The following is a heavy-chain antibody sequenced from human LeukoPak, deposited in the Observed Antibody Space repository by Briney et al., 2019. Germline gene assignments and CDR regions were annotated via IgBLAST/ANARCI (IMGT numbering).Heavy chain of an antibody. V-gene: IGHV3-53*01. J-gene: IGHJ4*02. CDR1: GFTVSSNC. D-gene: IGHD2-15*01. CDR2: IHTAGST. CDR3: ARGYCSGGSCSKFDY. Sequence: GGSLRLSCAASGFTVSSNCMGWVRQAPGKGLEWVSFIHTAGSTFYADSVKGRFTISRDNSKNTLYLQMNSLRAEDTAMYYCARGYCSGGSCSKFDYWGQGTLVTVSS.